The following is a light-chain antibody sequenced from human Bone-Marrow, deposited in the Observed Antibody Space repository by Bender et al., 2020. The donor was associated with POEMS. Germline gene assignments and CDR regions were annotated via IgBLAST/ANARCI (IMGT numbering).Light chain of an antibody. V-gene: IGLV2-14*01. CDR3: AAWEDSLNGWV. CDR1: SSDIGAYDS. J-gene: IGLJ3*02. CDR2: EDT. Sequence: QSALTQPASVSGSPGQSITISCSGTSSDIGAYDSVSWYQQPPGKAPKLMIYEDTQRPSGVSNRFSGSKSGNTASLTISGLQAEDEADYYCAAWEDSLNGWVFGGGTKLTVL.